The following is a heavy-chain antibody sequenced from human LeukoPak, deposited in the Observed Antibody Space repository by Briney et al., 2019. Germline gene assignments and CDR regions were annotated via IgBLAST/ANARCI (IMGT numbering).Heavy chain of an antibody. V-gene: IGHV4-59*02. J-gene: IGHJ6*02. D-gene: IGHD1-26*01. Sequence: SETLSLTCTVSGGSVSSYYWSWIRQPPGKGLEWIGYIYYSGSTNYNPSLKSRVTISVDTSKNQFSLKLSSVTAADTAVYYCARAMYSGSYYYYYGMDVWGQGTTVTVSS. CDR2: IYYSGST. CDR3: ARAMYSGSYYYYYGMDV. CDR1: GGSVSSYY.